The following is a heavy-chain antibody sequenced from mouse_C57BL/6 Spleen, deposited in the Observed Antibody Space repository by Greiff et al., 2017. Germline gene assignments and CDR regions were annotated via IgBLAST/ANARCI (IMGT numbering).Heavy chain of an antibody. Sequence: EVKLMESGGGLVKPGGSLKLSCAASGFTFSSYAMSWVRQTPEKRLEWVATISDGGSYTYYPDNVKGRFTISRDNAKNNLYLQMSHLKSEDTAMYYCARHGVLWYCDVWGTGTTVTVSS. J-gene: IGHJ1*03. CDR3: ARHGVLWYCDV. D-gene: IGHD2-14*01. CDR2: ISDGGSYT. V-gene: IGHV5-4*03. CDR1: GFTFSSYA.